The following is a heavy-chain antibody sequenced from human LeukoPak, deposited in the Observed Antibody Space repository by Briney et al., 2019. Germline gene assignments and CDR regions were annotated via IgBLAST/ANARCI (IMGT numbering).Heavy chain of an antibody. CDR3: ARKEMATTMGAFDI. CDR1: GYTLTELS. J-gene: IGHJ3*02. V-gene: IGHV1-24*01. CDR2: FDPEDGET. Sequence: ASVKVSCKVSGYTLTELSMHWVRQAPGKGLEWMGGFDPEDGETIYAQKFQGRVTITADESTSTAYMELSSLRSEDTAVYYCARKEMATTMGAFDIWGQGTMVTVSS. D-gene: IGHD5-24*01.